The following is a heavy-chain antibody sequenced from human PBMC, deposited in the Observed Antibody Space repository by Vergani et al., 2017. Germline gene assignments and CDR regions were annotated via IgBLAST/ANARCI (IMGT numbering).Heavy chain of an antibody. Sequence: QVQLQESGPGLVKPSQTLSLTCTVSGGSISSGSYYWSWIRQPAGKGLEWIGRIYTSGSTNYNPSLKSRVTISVDTSKNQFSLKLSSVTAADTAVYYCVRGTAGTHKCSSTSCDPWWFDPWGQGTLVTVSS. CDR2: IYTSGST. V-gene: IGHV4-61*02. J-gene: IGHJ5*02. CDR3: VRGTAGTHKCSSTSCDPWWFDP. CDR1: GGSISSGSYY. D-gene: IGHD2-2*01.